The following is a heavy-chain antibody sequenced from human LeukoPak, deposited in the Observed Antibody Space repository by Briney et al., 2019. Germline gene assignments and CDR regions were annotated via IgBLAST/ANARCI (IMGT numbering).Heavy chain of an antibody. V-gene: IGHV4-59*08. Sequence: SETLSLTCTVSGGSISSYYWSWIRQPPGKGLEWIGYIYYSGSTNYNPSLKSRVTISVDTSKNQFSLKLSSVTAADTAVYYCARGRQYLDAFDIWGQGTMVTVPS. D-gene: IGHD4-11*01. CDR3: ARGRQYLDAFDI. J-gene: IGHJ3*02. CDR1: GGSISSYY. CDR2: IYYSGST.